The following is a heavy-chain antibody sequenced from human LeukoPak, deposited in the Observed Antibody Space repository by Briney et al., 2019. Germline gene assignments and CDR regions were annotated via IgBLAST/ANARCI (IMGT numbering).Heavy chain of an antibody. Sequence: GGSLRLSCAASGFTFSSYSMNWVRQAPGKGLEWVSSISSSSSYIYYADSVKGRFTISRDNARNSLYLQMNSLRAEDTAVYYCARASPHCSGGSCYPTYYYYMDVWGKGTTVTVSS. D-gene: IGHD2-15*01. J-gene: IGHJ6*03. CDR3: ARASPHCSGGSCYPTYYYYMDV. V-gene: IGHV3-21*01. CDR1: GFTFSSYS. CDR2: ISSSSSYI.